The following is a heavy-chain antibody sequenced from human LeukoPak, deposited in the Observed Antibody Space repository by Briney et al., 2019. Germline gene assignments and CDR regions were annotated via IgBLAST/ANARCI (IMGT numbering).Heavy chain of an antibody. V-gene: IGHV5-51*01. CDR2: IYPSDSDT. Sequence: GESLRISCQVSGYTFTIYWIGWVRQMPGKGLEWMGNIYPSDSDTRYSPSFQGQVTISADKSISTAYLQWSSLKASDTAMYYCARFRIVGATRNFDYWGQGTLVTVSS. CDR1: GYTFTIYW. D-gene: IGHD1-26*01. CDR3: ARFRIVGATRNFDY. J-gene: IGHJ4*02.